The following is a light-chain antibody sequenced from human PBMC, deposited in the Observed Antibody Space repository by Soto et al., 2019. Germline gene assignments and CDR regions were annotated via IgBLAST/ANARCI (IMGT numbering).Light chain of an antibody. CDR3: QQSYSTPWT. Sequence: DIPMPQSPSSLSASVGDRVTITCRASQSISTYLNWYQQKPGSAPRLLIYAASSLQSGVPSRFSGSGSGTDFTLTISSLQPEDFATYYCQQSYSTPWTFGQGTKVEIE. CDR2: AAS. V-gene: IGKV1-39*01. J-gene: IGKJ1*01. CDR1: QSISTY.